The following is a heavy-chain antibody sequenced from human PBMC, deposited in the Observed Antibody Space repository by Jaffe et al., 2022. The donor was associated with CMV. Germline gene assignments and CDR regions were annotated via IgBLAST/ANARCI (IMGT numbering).Heavy chain of an antibody. V-gene: IGHV3-15*01. J-gene: IGHJ4*02. D-gene: IGHD4-17*01. CDR3: AKQGGNPETTGFFDY. CDR2: LKSKGSGETT. Sequence: EVQLVESGGGLVKPGESLRLSCTGSGFSFYHAWMSWVRQAPGKGLEWVGRLKSKGSGETTDYAAPVKDRFTISRDDSINTLYLQMDSLRTEDTAVYYCAKQGGNPETTGFFDYWGPGTLVTVSS. CDR1: GFSFYHAW.